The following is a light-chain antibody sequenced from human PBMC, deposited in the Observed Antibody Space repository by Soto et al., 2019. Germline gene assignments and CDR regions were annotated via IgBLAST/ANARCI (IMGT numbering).Light chain of an antibody. CDR2: GAS. Sequence: EIVMTQSPATLSASPGERATLSCRASQSVSSNLAWYQQKPGQAPRLLIYGASTRATGIPARFSGSGSGTEFTLTISSLQSVDFAVYYCQQYNNWPMTFGPGTKVDIK. J-gene: IGKJ3*01. CDR3: QQYNNWPMT. V-gene: IGKV3-15*01. CDR1: QSVSSN.